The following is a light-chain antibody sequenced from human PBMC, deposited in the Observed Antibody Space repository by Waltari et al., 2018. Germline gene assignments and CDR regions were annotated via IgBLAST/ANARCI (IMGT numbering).Light chain of an antibody. V-gene: IGKV1-8*01. CDR2: AAS. CDR1: QGISSY. CDR3: QQYYSYPST. J-gene: IGKJ1*01. Sequence: AIRITQSPSSLSASTGARVTITCRASQGISSYLAWYQQKPGKAPKLLIYAASTLQSGVPSRFSGSGSGTDFTLTISCLQSEDFATYYCQQYYSYPSTFGQGTKVEIK.